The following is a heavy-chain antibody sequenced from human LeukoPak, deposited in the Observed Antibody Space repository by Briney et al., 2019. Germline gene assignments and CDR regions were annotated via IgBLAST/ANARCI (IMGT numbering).Heavy chain of an antibody. J-gene: IGHJ5*02. CDR3: ARLTGYSSESWFDP. Sequence: PSETLSLTCAVYGGSFSGYYWSWIRQPPGKGLEWIGEINHSGSTNYNPSLKSRVTISVHTSKNQFSLKLSSVTAADTAVYYCARLTGYSSESWFDPWGQGTLVTVSS. CDR1: GGSFSGYY. CDR2: INHSGST. V-gene: IGHV4-34*01. D-gene: IGHD3-9*01.